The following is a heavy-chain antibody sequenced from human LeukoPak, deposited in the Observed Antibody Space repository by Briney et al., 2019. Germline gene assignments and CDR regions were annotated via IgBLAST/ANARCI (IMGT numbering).Heavy chain of an antibody. Sequence: SQTLSLTCTVSGASISSGYYYWSWLRQSPGKGLEWIGYIYYSGTTYYSPSLRSRLTISLDTSKNHLSLKLTSVTAADTAIYYCARDNDDGDYVGWFDPWGQGTLVTVSS. V-gene: IGHV4-30-4*01. CDR1: GASISSGYYY. D-gene: IGHD4-17*01. J-gene: IGHJ5*02. CDR2: IYYSGTT. CDR3: ARDNDDGDYVGWFDP.